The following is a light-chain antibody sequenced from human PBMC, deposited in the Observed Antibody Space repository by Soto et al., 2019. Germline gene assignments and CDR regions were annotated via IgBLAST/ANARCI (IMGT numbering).Light chain of an antibody. CDR3: LLYYCCVQLG. Sequence: QAVVTQEPSLTVSPGGTVTLPCASSTGAVTSGSYPHWFQQKPGQAPRALMYSTSNKHSCTPARFSGSLLGVQAALTLSVVRPEDEAEYDCLLYYCCVQLGFGGGTKLTVL. V-gene: IGLV7-43*01. CDR1: TGAVTSGSY. J-gene: IGLJ2*01. CDR2: STS.